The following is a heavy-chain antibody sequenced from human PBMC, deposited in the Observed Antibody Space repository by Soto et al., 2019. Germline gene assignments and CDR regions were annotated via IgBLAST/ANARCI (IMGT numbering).Heavy chain of an antibody. J-gene: IGHJ5*02. CDR1: GFTFTSSA. D-gene: IGHD2-15*01. Sequence: SVKVSCKASGFTFTSSAVQWVRQARGQRLEWIGWIVVGSGNTNYAQKFQERVTITRDMSTSTAYMELSSLRSEDTAVYYCAARPIYCSGGSCYLAAFDPWGQGTLVTVSS. V-gene: IGHV1-58*01. CDR3: AARPIYCSGGSCYLAAFDP. CDR2: IVVGSGNT.